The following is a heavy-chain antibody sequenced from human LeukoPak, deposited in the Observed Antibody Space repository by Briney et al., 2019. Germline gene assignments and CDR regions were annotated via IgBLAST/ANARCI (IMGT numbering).Heavy chain of an antibody. D-gene: IGHD2-21*02. CDR1: GYSISSGYY. CDR2: IYYSGST. J-gene: IGHJ2*01. V-gene: IGHV4-38-2*02. Sequence: PSQTLSLTCTVSGYSISSGYYWGWIRQPPGKGLEWIGSIYYSGSTYYNPSLKSRVTISVDTSKNQFSLKLSSVTSADTAMYYCARVAGGDWNYYFDLWGLGTLVTVSS. CDR3: ARVAGGDWNYYFDL.